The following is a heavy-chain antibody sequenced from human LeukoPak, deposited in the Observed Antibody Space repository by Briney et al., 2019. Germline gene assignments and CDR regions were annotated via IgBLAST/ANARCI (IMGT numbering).Heavy chain of an antibody. Sequence: SVKVSCKASGGTFSSYAISWVRQAPGQGLEWMGGIIPIFGTANYAQKFQGRVTITADKSTSTAYMELSSLRSEDTAVYYCARSRGSGPYYFDYWGQGTLVTVSS. D-gene: IGHD2-15*01. CDR3: ARSRGSGPYYFDY. V-gene: IGHV1-69*06. CDR1: GGTFSSYA. J-gene: IGHJ4*02. CDR2: IIPIFGTA.